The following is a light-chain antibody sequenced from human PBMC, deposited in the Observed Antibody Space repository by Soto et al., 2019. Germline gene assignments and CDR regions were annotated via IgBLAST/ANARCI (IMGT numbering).Light chain of an antibody. CDR1: SFNIGKNY. CDR2: ENF. CDR3: GSWDSNLNIGV. V-gene: IGLV1-51*02. J-gene: IGLJ1*01. Sequence: QSVLTQPPSVSAAPGQRVTISCSGTSFNIGKNYVSWYRQLPGTAPKLLIYENFKRPSGVPDRISGSKSGTSATLGITGLQTGDEADYYCGSWDSNLNIGVFGTGTRSPS.